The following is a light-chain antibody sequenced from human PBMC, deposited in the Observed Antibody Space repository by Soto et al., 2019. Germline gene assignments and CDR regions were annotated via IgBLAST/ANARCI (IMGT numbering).Light chain of an antibody. V-gene: IGKV1-6*01. CDR2: AAS. J-gene: IGKJ1*01. Sequence: AIQMTQSPSSLSASVGDRVTITCRASQGIRNDLGWYQQKPGKAPKLLIYAASSLHSGLPSRFSGSGSGTDFTLTINTLQPEDFATYYCLQDYNYPRTFGQGTKVEIK. CDR1: QGIRND. CDR3: LQDYNYPRT.